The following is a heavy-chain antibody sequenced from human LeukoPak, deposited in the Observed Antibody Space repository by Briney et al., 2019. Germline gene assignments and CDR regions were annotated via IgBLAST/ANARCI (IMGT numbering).Heavy chain of an antibody. J-gene: IGHJ3*02. Sequence: GGSLRLSCAASGFTFSSYAMHWVRQAPGKGLEYVSGISSNGGSTYYANSVKGRFTISRDNSKNTLYLQMNSLRAEDTAVYFCGRGGNGIDIWGQGTTVIVSS. V-gene: IGHV3-64*01. CDR3: GRGGNGIDI. CDR2: ISSNGGST. CDR1: GFTFSSYA. D-gene: IGHD2-8*01.